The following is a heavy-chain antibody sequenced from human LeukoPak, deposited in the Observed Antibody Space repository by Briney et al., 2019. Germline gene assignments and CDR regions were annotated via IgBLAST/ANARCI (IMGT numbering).Heavy chain of an antibody. CDR1: GGTFSNYA. Sequence: ASVTVSCKASGGTFSNYAISWVRQAPGQGLEGMGRIIPILSIANYAQKFQGRVTITADKSTSTAYMELNSLRSEDTAVYFCAREDCSGTSCLTNYWGQGTLVTVSP. V-gene: IGHV1-69*04. D-gene: IGHD2-2*01. J-gene: IGHJ4*02. CDR3: AREDCSGTSCLTNY. CDR2: IIPILSIA.